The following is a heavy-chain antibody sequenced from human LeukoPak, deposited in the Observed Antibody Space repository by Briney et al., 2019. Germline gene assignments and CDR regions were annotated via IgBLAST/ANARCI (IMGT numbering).Heavy chain of an antibody. V-gene: IGHV3-21*01. CDR2: ISSSSSYI. CDR1: GFTFSSYS. J-gene: IGHJ4*02. D-gene: IGHD2-2*01. CDR3: ARDLEFLPAAMARDDY. Sequence: PGGSLRLSCAASGFTFSSYSMNWVRQAPGKGLEWVSSISSSSSYIYYADSVKGRFTISRDNAKNSLYLQMNSLRAEDTAVYYCARDLEFLPAAMARDDYWGQGTLATVSS.